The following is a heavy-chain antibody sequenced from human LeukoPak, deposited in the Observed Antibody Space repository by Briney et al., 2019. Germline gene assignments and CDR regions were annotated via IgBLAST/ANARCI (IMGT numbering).Heavy chain of an antibody. CDR3: ARGFPPGSGSRGSHAFDV. Sequence: PSETLSLTCAVSEMSFSAYYWNWIRKPPGKGLEWIGEINYGGSTKYTPSLEGRGTILIDTSKNQFSLKLTSVTAADTAVYYCARGFPPGSGSRGSHAFDVWGQGTVVTVSS. J-gene: IGHJ3*01. CDR2: INYGGST. CDR1: EMSFSAYY. D-gene: IGHD6-19*01. V-gene: IGHV4-34*01.